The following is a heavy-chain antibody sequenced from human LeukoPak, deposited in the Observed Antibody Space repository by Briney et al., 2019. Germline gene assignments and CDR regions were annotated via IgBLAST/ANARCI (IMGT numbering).Heavy chain of an antibody. J-gene: IGHJ5*02. CDR1: GGSFTTYY. Sequence: SETLSLTCTVSGGSFTTYYWSWIRQPPGKGLEWIGSIYYSGSTYYNPSLKSRVTISVDTSKNQFSLRLRSVTAADTAVYYCARGRYYGSGTYYFSFNWFDPWGQGTLVTVSS. CDR2: IYYSGST. D-gene: IGHD3-10*01. CDR3: ARGRYYGSGTYYFSFNWFDP. V-gene: IGHV4-59*05.